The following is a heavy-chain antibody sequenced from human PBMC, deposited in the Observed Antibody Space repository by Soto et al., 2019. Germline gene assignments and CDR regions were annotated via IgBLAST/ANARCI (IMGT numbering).Heavy chain of an antibody. J-gene: IGHJ4*02. CDR1: GYTFTSYD. Sequence: VQLVQSGAEVKKPGASVKVSCKASGYTFTSYDINWVRQATGQGLEWMGWVNPNSGNTDYAQKFPGRVTMTMNTSIRTAYRELSSLRSEDTAVYYCARTLYGDNVDYWGQGTLVTVSS. CDR2: VNPNSGNT. D-gene: IGHD4-17*01. CDR3: ARTLYGDNVDY. V-gene: IGHV1-8*01.